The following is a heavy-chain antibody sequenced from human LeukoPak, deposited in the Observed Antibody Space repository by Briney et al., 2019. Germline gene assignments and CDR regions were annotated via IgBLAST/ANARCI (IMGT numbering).Heavy chain of an antibody. Sequence: GGSLRLSCAASGFTFSSYAMHWVRQAPGKGLEWVAVISYDGSNKYYADSVKGRFTISRDNSKNTLYLQMNSLRAEDTAVYYCARDGQYDSSGYLDYWGQGTLVTVSS. V-gene: IGHV3-30-3*01. D-gene: IGHD3-22*01. CDR1: GFTFSSYA. CDR2: ISYDGSNK. J-gene: IGHJ4*02. CDR3: ARDGQYDSSGYLDY.